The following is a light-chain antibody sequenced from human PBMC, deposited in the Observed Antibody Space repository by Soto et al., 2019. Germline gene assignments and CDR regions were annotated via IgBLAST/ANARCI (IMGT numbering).Light chain of an antibody. CDR3: QQRSDWPPD. CDR2: DAS. CDR1: QSVSGY. V-gene: IGKV3-11*01. J-gene: IGKJ3*01. Sequence: EIVLTQSPATLSLSPGERATLSCRASQSVSGYLAWYQQKPGQAPRLLIFDASNSAAGVPARFSGSGSGTDFTLTISSLEPEDFAVYCCQQRSDWPPDFGPGTKVDI.